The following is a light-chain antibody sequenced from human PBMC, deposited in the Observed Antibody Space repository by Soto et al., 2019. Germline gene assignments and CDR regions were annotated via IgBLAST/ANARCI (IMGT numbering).Light chain of an antibody. CDR1: QSISSW. J-gene: IGKJ4*01. V-gene: IGKV1-5*01. CDR2: DAS. Sequence: DIQMTQSPSTLSASVGDRVTITCRASQSISSWLAWYQQKPGKAPKLLIYDASSLESGVPSRFSGSGSGTEFTLTISSLQPDDFATYYCRQYNSYSLTFGGGPKVEIK. CDR3: RQYNSYSLT.